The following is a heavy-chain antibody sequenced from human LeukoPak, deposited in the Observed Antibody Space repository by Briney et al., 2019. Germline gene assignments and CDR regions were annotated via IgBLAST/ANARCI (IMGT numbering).Heavy chain of an antibody. CDR3: ARDYYYYGSGSYYYYYYGMDV. J-gene: IGHJ6*02. CDR1: GFTFSNYG. V-gene: IGHV3-33*08. Sequence: GGSLRLSCAASGFTFSNYGMDWVRQAPGKGLEWVAIISDDGSRKFYADSVKGRFTISRDNSKNTLYLQMNSLRAEDTAVYYCARDYYYYGSGSYYYYYYGMDVWGQGTTVTVSS. CDR2: ISDDGSRK. D-gene: IGHD3-10*01.